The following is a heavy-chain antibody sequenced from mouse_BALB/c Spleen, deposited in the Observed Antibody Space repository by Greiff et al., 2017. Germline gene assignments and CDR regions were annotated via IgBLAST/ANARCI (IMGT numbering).Heavy chain of an antibody. Sequence: QVQLQQSGPELVKPGASVKISCKASGYAFSSSWMNWVKQRPGQGLEWIGRIYPGDGDTNYNGKFKGKATLTADKSSSTAYMQLSSLTSVDSAVYFCARELYGNYGLYYYAMDYWGQGTSVTVSS. D-gene: IGHD2-1*01. CDR2: IYPGDGDT. V-gene: IGHV1-82*01. J-gene: IGHJ4*01. CDR3: ARELYGNYGLYYYAMDY. CDR1: GYAFSSSW.